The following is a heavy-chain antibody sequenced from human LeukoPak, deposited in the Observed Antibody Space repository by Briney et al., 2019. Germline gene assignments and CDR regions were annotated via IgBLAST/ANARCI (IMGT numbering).Heavy chain of an antibody. D-gene: IGHD3-22*01. J-gene: IGHJ4*02. CDR2: ISGSGGRT. CDR3: AKDNYYDSSVDS. V-gene: IGHV3-23*01. CDR1: GFTFSNYA. Sequence: GGSLRLSCAASGFTFSNYAMSWVRQAPGKGLDWVSAISGSGGRTYYADSVRSRFTISRDNSRNTLSLQMNSLRADDTGVYYCAKDNYYDSSVDSWGQGTLVTVSS.